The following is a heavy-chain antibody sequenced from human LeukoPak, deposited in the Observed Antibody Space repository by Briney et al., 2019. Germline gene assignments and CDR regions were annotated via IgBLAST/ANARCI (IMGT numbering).Heavy chain of an antibody. Sequence: GGSLRLSCTASGFKFDDYGMTWVRQAPGKGLEWVSDINWNGDSRGYAHSVRGRFTIYRDNSKNSLYLQMNSLRVEDTALYYCAKDIGRVDTASTYMDVWGKGTTVTISS. CDR1: GFKFDDYG. CDR3: AKDIGRVDTASTYMDV. CDR2: INWNGDSR. V-gene: IGHV3-20*04. J-gene: IGHJ6*03. D-gene: IGHD5-18*01.